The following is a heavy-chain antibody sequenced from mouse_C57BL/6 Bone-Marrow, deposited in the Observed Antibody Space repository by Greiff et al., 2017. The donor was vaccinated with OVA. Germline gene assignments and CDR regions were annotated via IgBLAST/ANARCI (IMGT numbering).Heavy chain of an antibody. CDR3: ARKEGDLLWPTGYFDY. CDR1: GYTFTSYW. D-gene: IGHD2-10*01. Sequence: QVQLQQSGAELVKPGASVKLSCKASGYTFTSYWMHWVKQRPGRGLEWIGRIDPNSGGTKYNEKFKSKATLTVDKPSSTAYMQLSSLTSEDSAVYYCARKEGDLLWPTGYFDYWGQGTTLTVSS. CDR2: IDPNSGGT. J-gene: IGHJ2*01. V-gene: IGHV1-72*01.